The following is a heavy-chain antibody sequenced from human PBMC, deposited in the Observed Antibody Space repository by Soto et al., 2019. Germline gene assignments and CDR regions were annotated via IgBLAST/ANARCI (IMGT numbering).Heavy chain of an antibody. J-gene: IGHJ6*02. Sequence: ASVKVSCKASGYTFTSYYMHWVRQAPGQGLEWMGIINPSGGSTSYAQKFQGRVTMTRDTSTSTVYMELSSLRSEDTAVYYCARARPMMGYYYYGMDVWGQGTTVTVS. CDR2: INPSGGST. CDR1: GYTFTSYY. CDR3: ARARPMMGYYYYGMDV. V-gene: IGHV1-46*03. D-gene: IGHD3-22*01.